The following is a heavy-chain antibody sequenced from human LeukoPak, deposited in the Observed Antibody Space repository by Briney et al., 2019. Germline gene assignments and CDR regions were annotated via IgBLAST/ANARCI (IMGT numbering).Heavy chain of an antibody. CDR2: INHSGST. CDR1: GGSFSGYY. J-gene: IGHJ5*02. Sequence: SETLSLTCAVYGGSFSGYYWSWIRQPPGKGLEWIGEINHSGSTNYSPSLKSRVTISVDTSKNQFSLKLSSVTAADTAVYYCARVGYSYGYRTGWFDPWGQGTLVTVSS. D-gene: IGHD5-18*01. CDR3: ARVGYSYGYRTGWFDP. V-gene: IGHV4-34*01.